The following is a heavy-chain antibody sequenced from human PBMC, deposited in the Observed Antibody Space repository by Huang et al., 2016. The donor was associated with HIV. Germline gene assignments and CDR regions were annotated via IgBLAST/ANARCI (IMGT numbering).Heavy chain of an antibody. V-gene: IGHV3-48*04. CDR2: IRSSSNSK. J-gene: IGHJ4*02. CDR3: ARESCSGGTCYLFDF. Sequence: EVQLVESGGGLVQPGTSLRLSCAASGFTFGDFNMNWVRQAPGKGLEWISYIRSSSNSKRYADSVKGRFTISGDNARNSLYLQLKSLRVEDTAVYYCARESCSGGTCYLFDFWGQGVLVTVSS. CDR1: GFTFGDFN. D-gene: IGHD2-15*01.